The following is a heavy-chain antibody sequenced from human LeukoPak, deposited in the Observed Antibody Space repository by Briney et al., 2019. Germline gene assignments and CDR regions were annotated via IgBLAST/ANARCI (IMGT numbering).Heavy chain of an antibody. CDR1: GASFSGYY. V-gene: IGHV4-34*01. J-gene: IGHJ4*02. D-gene: IGHD3-10*01. Sequence: SETLSLTCAVYGASFSGYYWNWIRQPPGKGLEWIGEINHSGRTNYNPSLKSRVTISVDTSKKQFSLKLSSVTAADTAVYYCARGVDYYGVWGQGTLVTVSS. CDR2: INHSGRT. CDR3: ARGVDYYGV.